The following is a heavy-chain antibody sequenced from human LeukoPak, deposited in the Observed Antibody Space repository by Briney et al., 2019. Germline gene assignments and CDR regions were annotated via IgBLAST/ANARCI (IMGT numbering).Heavy chain of an antibody. CDR3: VREEPAGSNDY. J-gene: IGHJ4*02. CDR2: ISPNGGST. CDR1: GFTFSNFP. D-gene: IGHD1-14*01. V-gene: IGHV3-64*01. Sequence: GGSLRLSCAASGFTFSNFPMHWVRQAPGKGLEYVSAISPNGGSTYYANSVRGRFTISRDNSKNTFYLQMDSLRADDMAVYYCVREEPAGSNDYCGQGSLVTVSS.